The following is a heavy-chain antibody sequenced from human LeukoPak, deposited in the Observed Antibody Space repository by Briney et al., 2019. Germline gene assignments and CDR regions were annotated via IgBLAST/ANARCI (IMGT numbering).Heavy chain of an antibody. CDR2: ISAYNGNT. J-gene: IGHJ4*02. CDR3: ARGPRRVVVAARDSSFDY. V-gene: IGHV1-18*01. Sequence: ASVKVSCKASGYTFTSYGISWVRQAPGQGLEWMGWISAYNGNTNYAQKLQGRVTMTTDTSTSTAYMELRSLRSDDTAVYYCARGPRRVVVAARDSSFDYWGQGTLVTVSS. CDR1: GYTFTSYG. D-gene: IGHD2-15*01.